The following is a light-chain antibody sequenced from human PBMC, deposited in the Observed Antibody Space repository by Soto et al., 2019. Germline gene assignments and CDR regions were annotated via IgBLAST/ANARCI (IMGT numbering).Light chain of an antibody. J-gene: IGKJ1*01. CDR3: QQYNSYPWT. Sequence: DIQMTQSPPTLSASVGDRVTITCRASQNISPWLAWYQQKPGKAPKLLIYKASTLDSGVPSRFSGSGSRAEFTLPISGLQPDDFATYYCQQYNSYPWTFGRGTKVAIK. CDR1: QNISPW. CDR2: KAS. V-gene: IGKV1-5*03.